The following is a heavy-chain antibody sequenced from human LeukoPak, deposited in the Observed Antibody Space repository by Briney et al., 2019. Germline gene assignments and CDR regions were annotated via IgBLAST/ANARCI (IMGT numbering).Heavy chain of an antibody. CDR3: ARGYSSSWYVTGGPDY. V-gene: IGHV1-18*04. Sequence: ASVKVSCKTSGYTFTSYGINWVRQAPGQGLEWMGWISTYSGDTNSAQKLQARVTMTRDTSTGTAYMELRSLRSDDTAAYYCARGYSSSWYVTGGPDYWGQGTLVTVSS. D-gene: IGHD6-13*01. J-gene: IGHJ4*02. CDR1: GYTFTSYG. CDR2: ISTYSGDT.